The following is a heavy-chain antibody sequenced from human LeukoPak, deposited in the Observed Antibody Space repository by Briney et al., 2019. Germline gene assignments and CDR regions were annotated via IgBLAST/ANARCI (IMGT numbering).Heavy chain of an antibody. CDR3: VTRKLGNDY. CDR1: GGSVSNYY. CDR2: IYYTET. V-gene: IGHV4-59*02. J-gene: IGHJ4*02. Sequence: PSETLSLTCTVSGGSVSNYYWSWIRQSPGKGLEWIGYIYYTETSYNPSLKSRVTISADTSKNQFSLKLYSVTAADTAVYYCVTRKLGNDYWGQGTLVTVSS. D-gene: IGHD7-27*01.